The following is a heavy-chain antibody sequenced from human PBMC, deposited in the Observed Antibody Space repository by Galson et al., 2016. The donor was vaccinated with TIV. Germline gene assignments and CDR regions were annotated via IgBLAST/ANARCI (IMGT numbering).Heavy chain of an antibody. CDR1: GFIFNSFA. CDR2: ISRRGFNT. V-gene: IGHV3-23*01. CDR3: AKEAGTDYYYGMDV. D-gene: IGHD1/OR15-1a*01. J-gene: IGHJ6*02. Sequence: SLRLSCAASGFIFNSFAMSWVRQAPGKGLQWVSAISRRGFNTYYADSAKGRFTISGDNSKNTLYLQMNSVRADDTAVYYCAKEAGTDYYYGMDVWGQGTTVTVSS.